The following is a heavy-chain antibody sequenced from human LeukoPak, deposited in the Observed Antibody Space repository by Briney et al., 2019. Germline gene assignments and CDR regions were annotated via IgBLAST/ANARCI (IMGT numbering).Heavy chain of an antibody. CDR2: ISYDGSNK. D-gene: IGHD3-22*01. J-gene: IGHJ5*02. CDR1: GFTFSSYG. CDR3: ARSSGYPFFDN. V-gene: IGHV3-30*03. Sequence: PGRSLRLSCAASGFTFSSYGMHWVRQAPGKGLEWVAVISYDGSNKYYADSVKGRFTISRDNAKDSVYLQMNSLRAEDTAVYYCARSSGYPFFDNWGQGTLVTVSS.